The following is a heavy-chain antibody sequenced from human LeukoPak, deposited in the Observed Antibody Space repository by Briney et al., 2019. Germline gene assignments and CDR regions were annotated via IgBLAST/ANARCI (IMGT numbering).Heavy chain of an antibody. CDR2: VYTSGST. Sequence: SETLSLTCSVSGSSISGYYWTWIRQPAGQGLEWIGRVYTSGSTHYNPSLKTRLTMSVDTSKNQFSLKLSSVTAADTAVYYCARLITGTTTAFDIWGQGTMVTVSS. CDR1: GSSISGYY. J-gene: IGHJ3*02. D-gene: IGHD1-7*01. CDR3: ARLITGTTTAFDI. V-gene: IGHV4-4*07.